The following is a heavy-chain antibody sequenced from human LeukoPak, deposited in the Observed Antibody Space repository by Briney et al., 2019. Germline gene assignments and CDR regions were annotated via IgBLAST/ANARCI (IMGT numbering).Heavy chain of an antibody. CDR3: ARGDGSGSYLLDH. Sequence: GGSLRLSCAASGFTFGGFAMHWVRQAPGKGLEWVAFISHDGGSDYHADSMKGRIAISRANSRNTVYLQMNSLRVEDTAVYFCARGDGSGSYLLDHWGQGILVAVSS. CDR1: GFTFGGFA. D-gene: IGHD3-10*01. CDR2: ISHDGGSD. J-gene: IGHJ4*02. V-gene: IGHV3-30*09.